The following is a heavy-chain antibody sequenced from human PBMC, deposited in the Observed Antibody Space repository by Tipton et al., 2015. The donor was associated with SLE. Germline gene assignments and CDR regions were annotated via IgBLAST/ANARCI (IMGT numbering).Heavy chain of an antibody. D-gene: IGHD3-16*01. V-gene: IGHV4-39*07. CDR2: VFYSETT. CDR3: TGEWQQVVGVAY. J-gene: IGHJ4*02. Sequence: TLSLTCTVSGVSISRSSYYWGWIRQSPGQGLEWLGNVFYSETTYYNPSLKSRISISVDTSINQFSLNLSSVTAADTAVYYCTGEWQQVVGVAYWGLGALVTVSS. CDR1: GVSISRSSYY.